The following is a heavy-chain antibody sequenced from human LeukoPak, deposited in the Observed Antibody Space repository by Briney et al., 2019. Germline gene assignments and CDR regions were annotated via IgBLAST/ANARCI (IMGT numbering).Heavy chain of an antibody. CDR1: GFTFSSYG. CDR3: ARTPDPPRYYYDSSGYSDY. V-gene: IGHV3-30*02. D-gene: IGHD3-22*01. Sequence: PGGSLRLSCAASGFTFSSYGMHWVRQAPGKGLEWVAFIRYDGSNKYYADSVKGRFTISRDNSKNTLYLQMNSLRAEDTAVYYCARTPDPPRYYYDSSGYSDYWGQGTLVTVSS. CDR2: IRYDGSNK. J-gene: IGHJ4*02.